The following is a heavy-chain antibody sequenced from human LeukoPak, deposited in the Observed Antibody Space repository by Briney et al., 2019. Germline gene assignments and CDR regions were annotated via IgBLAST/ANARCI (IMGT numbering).Heavy chain of an antibody. CDR1: GFTFSTYW. D-gene: IGHD1-26*01. V-gene: IGHV3-23*01. Sequence: GGSLRLSCAASGFTFSTYWMSWVRQAPGKGLEWVSGINESGSRTYYADSVKGRFTISRDNSKNTLYLQLNSLRAEDTAVYYCAKDLSGPGWYFDLWGRGTLVTVSS. J-gene: IGHJ2*01. CDR3: AKDLSGPGWYFDL. CDR2: INESGSRT.